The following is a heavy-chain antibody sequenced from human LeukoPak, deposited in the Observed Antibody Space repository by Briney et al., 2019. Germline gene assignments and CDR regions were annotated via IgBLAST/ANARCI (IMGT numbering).Heavy chain of an antibody. V-gene: IGHV4-34*10. Sequence: SETLSLTCAVYDGSFSGYYWSWIRQPPGKGLEWIGEVHLDGRTNYTPSLKSRLIMSVDLPENHISLRLTSVTAADTAVYYCAREGGFYRPLDYSGQGTLVTVSS. CDR2: VHLDGRT. CDR1: DGSFSGYY. CDR3: AREGGFYRPLDY. J-gene: IGHJ4*02. D-gene: IGHD3-3*01.